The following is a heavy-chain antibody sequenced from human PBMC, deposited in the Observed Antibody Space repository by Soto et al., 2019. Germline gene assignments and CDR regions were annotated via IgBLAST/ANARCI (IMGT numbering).Heavy chain of an antibody. V-gene: IGHV4-34*01. CDR2: INHSGST. CDR3: ARGDGYYFDY. J-gene: IGHJ4*02. Sequence: SETLSLTCAVSGGPFSGYYWSWIRQPPGKGLEWIGEINHSGSTNYNPSLKSRVTISVDTSKNQFSLKLSSVTAADTAVYYCARGDGYYFDYWGQGTLVTVSS. CDR1: GGPFSGYY.